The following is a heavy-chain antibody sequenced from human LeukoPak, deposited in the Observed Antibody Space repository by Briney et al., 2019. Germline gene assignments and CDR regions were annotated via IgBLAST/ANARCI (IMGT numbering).Heavy chain of an antibody. V-gene: IGHV1-18*01. Sequence: EASVKVSFKASGYTFINYGVTWVLQAPGQGLEWMGWISAYNGNTNYAQNLQGRVTMTTDTSTSTAYMELRSLRSDDTAVYYCARDRQGETRGVITRLFDYWGQGTLVTVSS. CDR3: ARDRQGETRGVITRLFDY. D-gene: IGHD3-10*01. CDR1: GYTFINYG. J-gene: IGHJ4*02. CDR2: ISAYNGNT.